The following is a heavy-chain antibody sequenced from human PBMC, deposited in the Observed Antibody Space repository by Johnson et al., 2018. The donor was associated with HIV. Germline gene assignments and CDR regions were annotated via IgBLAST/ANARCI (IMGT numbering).Heavy chain of an antibody. D-gene: IGHD2-21*01. CDR2: ISSSGSTI. CDR3: AKGLYYGGSGDYAFDM. Sequence: QVQLVESGGGLVKPGGSLRLSCAASGFTFSDYYMSWICQAPGKGLEWVSYISSSGSTIYYADSVKGRFTISRDNAKNSLYLQMSGLRVEDTAVYYCAKGLYYGGSGDYAFDMWGQGTMVTVSS. J-gene: IGHJ3*02. CDR1: GFTFSDYY. V-gene: IGHV3-11*04.